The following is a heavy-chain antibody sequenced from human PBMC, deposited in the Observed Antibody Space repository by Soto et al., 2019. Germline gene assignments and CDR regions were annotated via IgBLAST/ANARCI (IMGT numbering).Heavy chain of an antibody. J-gene: IGHJ6*02. D-gene: IGHD3-22*01. CDR3: ARDGSGYRSRASPMDV. V-gene: IGHV1-69*01. CDR2: IIPIFGTA. Sequence: QVQLVQSGAEVKKPGSSVKVSCKASGDTFSSYAISWVRQAPGQGLEWVGGIIPIFGTANYAQKFQGRVTSTADESTSTAYMELSSLRSEDTAVYYCARDGSGYRSRASPMDVWGQGTTVTVSS. CDR1: GDTFSSYA.